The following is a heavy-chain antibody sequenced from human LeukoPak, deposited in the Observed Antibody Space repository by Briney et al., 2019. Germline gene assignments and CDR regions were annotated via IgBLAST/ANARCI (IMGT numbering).Heavy chain of an antibody. V-gene: IGHV3-23*01. CDR1: GFTFSGYA. CDR2: ISGSDGST. D-gene: IGHD2-21*02. J-gene: IGHJ4*02. CDR3: AREVTETSYFDY. Sequence: GGSLRLSCAASGFTFSGYAMSWVRQAPGKGLEWVSAISGSDGSTYYADSVKGRFTVSRDNSKNTLYLQMNSLRAEDTAVYYCAREVTETSYFDYWGQGTLVAVSS.